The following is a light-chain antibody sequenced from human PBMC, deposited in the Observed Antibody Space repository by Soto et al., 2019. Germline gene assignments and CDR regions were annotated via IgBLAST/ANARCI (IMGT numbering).Light chain of an antibody. V-gene: IGKV2D-29*02. CDR1: QSLLHSANNKNY. Sequence: VRTQSPDSLAVSLGERATINCESSQSLLHSANNKNYLAWYLQKPGQSPQLLIYEVSTRVSGVPDRFSGSGSGTDFTLEISRVETDDVGIYYCMQSTQLPPTFCQGRRPEIK. CDR2: EVS. J-gene: IGKJ5*01. CDR3: MQSTQLPPT.